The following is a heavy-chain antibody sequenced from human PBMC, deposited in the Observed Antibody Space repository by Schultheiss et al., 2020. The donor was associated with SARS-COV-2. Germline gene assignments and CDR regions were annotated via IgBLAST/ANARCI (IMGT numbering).Heavy chain of an antibody. Sequence: SETLSLTCTVSGGSISSGGYYWSWIRQHPGKGLEWIGYIYYSGSTNYNPSVKSRVTMSVDTSKNQFSLKMSSVTAADTAVYYCARYTAMAINWFDPWGQGTLVTVSS. D-gene: IGHD5-18*01. J-gene: IGHJ5*02. V-gene: IGHV4-61*08. CDR2: IYYSGST. CDR1: GGSISSGGYY. CDR3: ARYTAMAINWFDP.